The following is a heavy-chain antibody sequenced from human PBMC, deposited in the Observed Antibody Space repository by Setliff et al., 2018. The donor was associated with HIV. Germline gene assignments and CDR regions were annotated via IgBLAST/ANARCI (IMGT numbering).Heavy chain of an antibody. CDR2: ISAYNGNT. V-gene: IGHV1-18*01. CDR1: GYTFTSFG. Sequence: GASVKVSCKASGYTFTSFGISWVRQAPGQGLEWMGGISAYNGNTDHAQRLQGRVTMTTNTSTRTAYMELRSLRSDETAVYYCARAAVAGPWRKLDYWGQGTLVTVSS. CDR3: ARAAVAGPWRKLDY. D-gene: IGHD6-19*01. J-gene: IGHJ4*02.